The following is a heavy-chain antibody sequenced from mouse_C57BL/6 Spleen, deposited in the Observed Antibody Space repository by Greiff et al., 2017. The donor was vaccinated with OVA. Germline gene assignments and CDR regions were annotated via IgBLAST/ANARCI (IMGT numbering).Heavy chain of an antibody. D-gene: IGHD3-2*02. CDR1: GYTFTSYW. CDR2: IDPSDSYT. J-gene: IGHJ3*01. Sequence: QVQLQQPGAELVKPGASVKLSCKASGYTFTSYWMQWVKQRPGQGLEWIGEIDPSDSYTNYNQKFKGKATLTVDTASSTAYMQLSSLTSEDSAVYYCAREAGTAQGFAYWGQGTLVTVSA. V-gene: IGHV1-50*01. CDR3: AREAGTAQGFAY.